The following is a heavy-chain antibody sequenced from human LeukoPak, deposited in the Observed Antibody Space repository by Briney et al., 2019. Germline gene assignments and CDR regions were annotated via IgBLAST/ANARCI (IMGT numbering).Heavy chain of an antibody. V-gene: IGHV3-7*01. Sequence: GGSLRLSCAASGFTFSSYWMSWVRQAPGKGLEWVANIKQDGSEKYYVDSVKGRFTISRDNAKNSLYLQMNSLRAEDTAVYYCARECCSGGSYYWFDPWGQGTLVTVSS. J-gene: IGHJ5*02. CDR3: ARECCSGGSYYWFDP. CDR1: GFTFSSYW. D-gene: IGHD2-15*01. CDR2: IKQDGSEK.